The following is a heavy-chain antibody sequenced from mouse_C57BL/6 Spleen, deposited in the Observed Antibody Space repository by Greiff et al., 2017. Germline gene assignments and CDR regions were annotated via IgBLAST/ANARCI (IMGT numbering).Heavy chain of an antibody. CDR1: GYTFTSYC. CDR2: ISPSGSYT. V-gene: IGHV1-69*01. CDR3: AGTYCYGSSPYYFDY. Sequence: QVQLQQSGAELVMPGASVKLSCKASGYTFTSYCMHWVKQRPGHGLEWIGEISPSGSYTNYNQKFKGKYTLTVDKSSSTAYMQLSRLTSEDSAVYYGAGTYCYGSSPYYFDYWGQGTTLTVSS. J-gene: IGHJ2*01. D-gene: IGHD1-1*01.